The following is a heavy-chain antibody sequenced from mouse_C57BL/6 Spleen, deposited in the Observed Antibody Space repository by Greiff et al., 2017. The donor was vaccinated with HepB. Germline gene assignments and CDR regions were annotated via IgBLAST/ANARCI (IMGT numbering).Heavy chain of an antibody. CDR2: INPSNGGT. J-gene: IGHJ4*01. V-gene: IGHV1-53*01. CDR1: GYTFTSYW. CDR3: AREEDDYDDPYYAMDY. D-gene: IGHD2-4*01. Sequence: QVQLQQPGTELVKPGASVKLSCKASGYTFTSYWMHWVKQRPGQGLEWIGNINPSNGGTNYNEKFKSKATLTVDKSSSTAYMQLSSLTSEDSAVYYCAREEDDYDDPYYAMDYWGQGTSVTVSS.